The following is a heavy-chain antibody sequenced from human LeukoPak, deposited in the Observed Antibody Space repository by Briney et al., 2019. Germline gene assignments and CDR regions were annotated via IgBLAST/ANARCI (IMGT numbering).Heavy chain of an antibody. J-gene: IGHJ4*02. CDR3: ARQPPDTASFDY. Sequence: SETLSLTCTVSGGSISSSSYYWGWIRQPPGKGLEWIGNIYYIGSTYYNPSLKSRVTISVDTSKNQFSLKLSSVTAADTAVYFCARQPPDTASFDYWGQGTLVTVSS. CDR2: IYYIGST. CDR1: GGSISSSSYY. V-gene: IGHV4-39*01. D-gene: IGHD3-22*01.